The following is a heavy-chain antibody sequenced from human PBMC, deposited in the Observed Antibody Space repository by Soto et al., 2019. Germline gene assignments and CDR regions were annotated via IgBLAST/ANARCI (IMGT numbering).Heavy chain of an antibody. CDR3: ARELDFYDSGTYYKSADWFGP. J-gene: IGHJ5*02. V-gene: IGHV4-34*01. CDR2: TGHSGST. CDR1: GGSISGYY. Sequence: PSETLSLTCGVHGGSISGYYWSWIRQSPGKGLEWIGETGHSGSTNYNPSLRSRVTMSVDTSKNQFSLKLSSVTAADTAVYYCARELDFYDSGTYYKSADWFGPWGQGTLVTVSS. D-gene: IGHD3-10*01.